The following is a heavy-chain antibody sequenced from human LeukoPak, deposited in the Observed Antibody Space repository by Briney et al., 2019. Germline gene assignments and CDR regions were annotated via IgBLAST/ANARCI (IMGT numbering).Heavy chain of an antibody. Sequence: SETLSLTCTVSGGSISSYYWSWIRQPPGKGLEWIGSIYYSGSTYYNPSLKSRVTISVDTSKNQFSLKLSSVTAADTAVYYCARDHTVGATIGYWGQGTLVTVSS. V-gene: IGHV4-59*12. D-gene: IGHD1-26*01. CDR3: ARDHTVGATIGY. CDR1: GGSISSYY. CDR2: IYYSGST. J-gene: IGHJ4*02.